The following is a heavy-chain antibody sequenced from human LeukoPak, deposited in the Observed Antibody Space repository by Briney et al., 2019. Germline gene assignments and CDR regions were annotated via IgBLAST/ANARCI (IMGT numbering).Heavy chain of an antibody. D-gene: IGHD2-2*01. CDR3: ARDGGSTSSDY. CDR2: ISSSSSTI. V-gene: IGHV3-48*01. CDR1: GFTFSSYS. J-gene: IGHJ4*02. Sequence: GGSLRLSCVISGFTFSSYSMNWVRQAPGKGLEWVSYISSSSSTIYYADSVKGRFTVSRDNAKNSQYLQMNSLRAEDTAVYYCARDGGSTSSDYWGQGTLVTVSS.